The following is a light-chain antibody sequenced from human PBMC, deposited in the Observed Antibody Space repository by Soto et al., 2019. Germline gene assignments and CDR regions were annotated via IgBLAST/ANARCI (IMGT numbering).Light chain of an antibody. V-gene: IGLV2-8*01. Sequence: QSVLTQPPSASGSPGQSVTISCTGTSSDVGGYKYVSWYQQYPGKAPKLMIYAVSERPSGVPDRFSGSKSGNTASLTVSGLQAEDEADYYCSSYAGSNNEVFGTGTKVTVL. CDR3: SSYAGSNNEV. J-gene: IGLJ1*01. CDR1: SSDVGGYKY. CDR2: AVS.